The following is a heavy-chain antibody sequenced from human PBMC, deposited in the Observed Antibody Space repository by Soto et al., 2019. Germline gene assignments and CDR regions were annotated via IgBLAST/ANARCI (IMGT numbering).Heavy chain of an antibody. Sequence: SVKVSCKASGGTFSSYAISWVRQAPGQGLEWMGGIIPIFGTANYAQKFQGRVTITADESTSTAYMELSSLRSEDTAVYYCARARNHMTTLYYYGMDVWGLGTTVTVSS. J-gene: IGHJ6*02. CDR3: ARARNHMTTLYYYGMDV. D-gene: IGHD4-17*01. CDR1: GGTFSSYA. CDR2: IIPIFGTA. V-gene: IGHV1-69*13.